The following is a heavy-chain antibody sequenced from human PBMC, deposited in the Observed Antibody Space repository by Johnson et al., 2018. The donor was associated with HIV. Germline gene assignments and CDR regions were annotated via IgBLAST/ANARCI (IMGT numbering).Heavy chain of an antibody. Sequence: VQLVESGGGWVQPGGSLRLTCAASGFAFNTYDMHWVRQVPGKGLEWVSAIGTLSDTFYSGSVKGRFTISRDNSKNTLYLQMNSLRAEDTAVYYCARVKEMAVTSDAFDIWGQGTMVTVSS. CDR1: GFAFNTYD. J-gene: IGHJ3*02. D-gene: IGHD5-24*01. CDR2: IGTLSDT. V-gene: IGHV3-13*01. CDR3: ARVKEMAVTSDAFDI.